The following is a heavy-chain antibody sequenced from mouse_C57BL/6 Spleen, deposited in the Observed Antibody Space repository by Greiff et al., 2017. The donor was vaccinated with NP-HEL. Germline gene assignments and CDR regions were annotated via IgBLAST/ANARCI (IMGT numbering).Heavy chain of an antibody. Sequence: QVQLQQSGPELVKPGASVKISCKASGYAFSSSWMNWVKQRPGKGLEWIGRIYPGDGDTNYNGKFKGKATLTADKSSSTAYMQLSSLTSEDSAVYFCARLGYGYDGWYFDVWGTGTTVTVSS. CDR3: ARLGYGYDGWYFDV. D-gene: IGHD2-2*01. CDR2: IYPGDGDT. V-gene: IGHV1-82*01. CDR1: GYAFSSSW. J-gene: IGHJ1*03.